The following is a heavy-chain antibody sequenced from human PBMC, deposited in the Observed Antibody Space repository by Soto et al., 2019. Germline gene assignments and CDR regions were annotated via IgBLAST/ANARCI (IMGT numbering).Heavy chain of an antibody. D-gene: IGHD2-21*01. V-gene: IGHV4-31*03. CDR3: ARLWWGTQSFDY. Sequence: SETLSLTCTVSGGSISSGGYYWSWIRQHPGKGLEWIGYIYYSGSTYYNPSLKSRVTISVDTSKNQFSLKLSSVTAADPAVYYCARLWWGTQSFDYWGQGTLVTVSS. CDR1: GGSISSGGYY. J-gene: IGHJ4*02. CDR2: IYYSGST.